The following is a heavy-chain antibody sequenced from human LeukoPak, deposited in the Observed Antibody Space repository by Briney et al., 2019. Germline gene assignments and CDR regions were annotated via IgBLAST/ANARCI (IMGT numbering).Heavy chain of an antibody. V-gene: IGHV4-59*12. Sequence: SETLSLTCTVSGGSISNYYWSWIRQPPGKGLEWIGYIYYSGSTNYNPSLKSRVTISLDTSEKQFSLRLSSVTAADTAVYYCARDRVFEGAIGDYWGQGILVTVSS. CDR1: GGSISNYY. CDR3: ARDRVFEGAIGDY. CDR2: IYYSGST. D-gene: IGHD3-3*01. J-gene: IGHJ4*02.